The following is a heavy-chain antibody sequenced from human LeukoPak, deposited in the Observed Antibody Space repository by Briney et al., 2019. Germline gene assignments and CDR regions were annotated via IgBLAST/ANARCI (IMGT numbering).Heavy chain of an antibody. V-gene: IGHV4-39*01. CDR3: ARQGSYGNYFDY. D-gene: IGHD5-18*01. Sequence: SSETLSLTCTVSGGSISSSSYYWGWIRQPPGKGLEWIGSIYYSGSTYYNPSLKSRVTISVDTSKNQFSLKLSSVTAADTAVYYCARQGSYGNYFDYWGQGTLVTVS. CDR2: IYYSGST. CDR1: GGSISSSSYY. J-gene: IGHJ4*02.